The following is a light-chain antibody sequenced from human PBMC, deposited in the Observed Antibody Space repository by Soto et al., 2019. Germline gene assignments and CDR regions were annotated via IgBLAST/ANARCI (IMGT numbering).Light chain of an antibody. CDR1: QSVSSY. V-gene: IGKV3-11*01. CDR3: QQRSNWGLT. CDR2: DAS. Sequence: EIVLTQSPATLSLSPGERATLSCRASQSVSSYLAWYQQKPGQAPTLLIYDASNRATGIPARFSGSGSGTDSTLTISSLEPEDFAVYYCQQRSNWGLTFGGGTKVEIK. J-gene: IGKJ4*01.